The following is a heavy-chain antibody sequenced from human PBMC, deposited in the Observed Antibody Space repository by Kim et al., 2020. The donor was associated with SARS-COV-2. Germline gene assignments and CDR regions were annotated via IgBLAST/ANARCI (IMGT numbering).Heavy chain of an antibody. J-gene: IGHJ4*02. V-gene: IGHV3-23*01. CDR2: ISGSGGST. CDR1: GFTFSSYA. D-gene: IGHD6-19*01. CDR3: AKLTSYSSGWLNFDY. Sequence: GGSLRLSCAASGFTFSSYAMSWVRQAPGKGLEWVSAISGSGGSTYYADSVKGRFTISRDNSKNTLYLQMNSLRAEDTAVYYCAKLTSYSSGWLNFDYWGQGTWSPSPQ.